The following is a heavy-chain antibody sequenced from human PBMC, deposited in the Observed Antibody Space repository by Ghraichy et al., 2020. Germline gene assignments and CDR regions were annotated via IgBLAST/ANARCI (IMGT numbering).Heavy chain of an antibody. CDR3: AKVLGGYAQYGMDV. V-gene: IGHV3-9*01. D-gene: IGHD5-12*01. CDR1: GFSIDDFA. Sequence: GGSLRLSCAASGFSIDDFAMHWVRQAPGKGLEWVSGITWNGGFTGYADSVKGRFIISRDNDKNSVYLQMNSLRSEDTALYHCAKVLGGYAQYGMDVWGQGTTVTVSS. J-gene: IGHJ6*02. CDR2: ITWNGGFT.